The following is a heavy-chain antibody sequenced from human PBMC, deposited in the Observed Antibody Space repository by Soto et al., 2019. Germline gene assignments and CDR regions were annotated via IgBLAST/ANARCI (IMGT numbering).Heavy chain of an antibody. CDR2: NYHSGST. J-gene: IGHJ6*02. V-gene: IGHV4-4*02. CDR1: GGSIRSSYW. Sequence: SETLSLTCAVSGGSIRSSYWWSWVRQPPGKGLEWIGENYHSGSTNYNTSLKSRVTISVDKSKNQFSLKVTSVTAADTAVYYCARVSGSYYYGMDVWGQGTTVT. CDR3: ARVSGSYYYGMDV.